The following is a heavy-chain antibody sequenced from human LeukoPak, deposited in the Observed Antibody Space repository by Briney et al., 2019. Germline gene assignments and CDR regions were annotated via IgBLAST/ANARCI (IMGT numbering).Heavy chain of an antibody. Sequence: SETLSLTCTVSGGSISSYYWSWLRQPPGKGLEWIGYIYYSGSTNYNPSLKSRVTISVDTSKNQFSLKLSSVTAADTAVYYCARVRGYSYGYWFDPWGQGTLVTVSS. D-gene: IGHD5-18*01. J-gene: IGHJ5*02. CDR2: IYYSGST. V-gene: IGHV4-59*01. CDR3: ARVRGYSYGYWFDP. CDR1: GGSISSYY.